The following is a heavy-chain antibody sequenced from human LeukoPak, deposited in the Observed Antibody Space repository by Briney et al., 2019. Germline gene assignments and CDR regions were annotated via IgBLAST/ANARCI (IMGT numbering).Heavy chain of an antibody. Sequence: SQTLSLTCTVSGGSISSNVYYWSWIRQPPGKGLEWIGYIYYSGSTYYNPSLKSRVTISVDTSKNQFSLKLSSVTAADTAVYYCARDNGYYGSGNGVAFDIWGQGTMVTVSS. CDR1: GGSISSNVYY. CDR3: ARDNGYYGSGNGVAFDI. CDR2: IYYSGST. J-gene: IGHJ3*02. D-gene: IGHD3-10*01. V-gene: IGHV4-31*03.